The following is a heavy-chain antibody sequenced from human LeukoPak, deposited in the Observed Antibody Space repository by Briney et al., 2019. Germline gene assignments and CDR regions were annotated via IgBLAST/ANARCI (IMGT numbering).Heavy chain of an antibody. CDR3: ARDKGSASTVTSFAFDI. CDR2: IYSGGDT. J-gene: IGHJ3*02. V-gene: IGHV3-66*01. CDR1: GLTVSGNY. Sequence: GGSLRLSCAASGLTVSGNYMSWVRQAPGKGLEWVSLIYSGGDTYYADSVKGRFTISRDNSKNTLSLQMNSLRAEDTAVYFCARDKGSASTVTSFAFDIWGQGTMVTVSS. D-gene: IGHD4-17*01.